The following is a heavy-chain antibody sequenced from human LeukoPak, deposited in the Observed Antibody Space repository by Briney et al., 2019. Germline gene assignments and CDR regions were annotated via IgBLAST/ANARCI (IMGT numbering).Heavy chain of an antibody. Sequence: GGSLRLSCAASGFTFSSYDMHWVRQATGKGLEWVSAIGTAGDTYYPGSVKGRFTISREDAKNSLCLQMNSLRAGDTAVYYCARDSSSSTDDYWGQGTLVTVSS. J-gene: IGHJ4*02. CDR2: IGTAGDT. V-gene: IGHV3-13*01. CDR1: GFTFSSYD. CDR3: ARDSSSSTDDY. D-gene: IGHD6-6*01.